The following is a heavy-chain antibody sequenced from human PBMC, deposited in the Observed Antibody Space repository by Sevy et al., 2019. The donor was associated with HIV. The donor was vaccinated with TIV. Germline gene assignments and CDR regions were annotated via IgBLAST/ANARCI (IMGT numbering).Heavy chain of an antibody. V-gene: IGHV3-23*01. J-gene: IGHJ4*02. CDR2: ISGSGGST. Sequence: GGSLRLSCAASGFTFSSYGMSWVRQAPGKGLEWVSAISGSGGSTYYADSAKGRFTISRDNSKNTLYLQMNSLRAEDTAVYYCAKGNPPRQLVGYWGQGTLVTVSS. CDR3: AKGNPPRQLVGY. CDR1: GFTFSSYG. D-gene: IGHD6-6*01.